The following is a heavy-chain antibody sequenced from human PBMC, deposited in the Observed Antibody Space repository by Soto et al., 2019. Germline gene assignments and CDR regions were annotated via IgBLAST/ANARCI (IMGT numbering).Heavy chain of an antibody. V-gene: IGHV6-1*01. CDR1: GDSVSSTSAT. D-gene: IGHD4-4*01. Sequence: SQTLSLTCAISGDSVSSTSATWNWLRHSPSRGLELLGRTYYRSRWYNDYAVSVKSRITINPDTSKNQFSLQLNSVTPEDTAVYYCARDHKDAYSSQGFWGQGTLVTVSS. CDR2: TYYRSRWYN. CDR3: ARDHKDAYSSQGF. J-gene: IGHJ4*02.